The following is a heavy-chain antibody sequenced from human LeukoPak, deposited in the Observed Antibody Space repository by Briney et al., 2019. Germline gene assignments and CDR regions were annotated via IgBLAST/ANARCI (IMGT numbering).Heavy chain of an antibody. CDR3: ARRTVATISFDY. Sequence: SETLSLTFTVSGGSISSYYWSWIRQPPGKGLEWIGYIYYSGSTNYNPSLKSRVTISVDTSKNQFSLKLSSVTAADTAVYYCARRTVATISFDYWGQGTLVTVSS. D-gene: IGHD5-12*01. CDR1: GGSISSYY. J-gene: IGHJ4*02. V-gene: IGHV4-59*08. CDR2: IYYSGST.